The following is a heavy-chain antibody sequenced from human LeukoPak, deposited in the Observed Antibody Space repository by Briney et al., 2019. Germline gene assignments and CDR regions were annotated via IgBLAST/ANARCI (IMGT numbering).Heavy chain of an antibody. Sequence: PGGSLRLSCAASGFTFSSYAMTWVRQAPGKGLEWVSGISGSSSSSYYADSVKGRFTISRDYSNNTVYPQMNSLRAEDTAVYYCVKEGEVVITHRFDSWGQGTLVTVSS. D-gene: IGHD3-22*01. CDR3: VKEGEVVITHRFDS. CDR1: GFTFSSYA. V-gene: IGHV3-23*01. J-gene: IGHJ4*02. CDR2: ISGSSSSS.